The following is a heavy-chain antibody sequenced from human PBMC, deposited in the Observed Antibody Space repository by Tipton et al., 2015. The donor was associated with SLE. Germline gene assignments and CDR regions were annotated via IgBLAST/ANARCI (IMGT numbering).Heavy chain of an antibody. Sequence: TLSLTCTVSGGSISYYYWSWIRQAPGKGLEWIGYIYYSGGTDYEPSLKSRVTISVDTSKNQFSLSLTSVTAADTAVYYCARGGSGGNPLEYWGQGTLVTVSS. J-gene: IGHJ4*02. CDR2: IYYSGGT. V-gene: IGHV4-59*01. D-gene: IGHD4-23*01. CDR3: ARGGSGGNPLEY. CDR1: GGSISYYY.